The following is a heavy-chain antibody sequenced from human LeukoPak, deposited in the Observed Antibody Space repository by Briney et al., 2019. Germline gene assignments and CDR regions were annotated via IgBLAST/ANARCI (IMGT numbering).Heavy chain of an antibody. J-gene: IGHJ4*02. V-gene: IGHV4-59*01. CDR2: IYYSGST. CDR1: GGSISSYY. CDR3: AKDSVIFDY. D-gene: IGHD3-10*01. Sequence: KTSETLSLTCTVSGGSISSYYWSWIRQPPGKGLEWIGYIYYSGSTNYNPSLKSRVTISVDTSKNQFSLKLSSVTAADTAVYYCAKDSVIFDYWGQGTLVTVSS.